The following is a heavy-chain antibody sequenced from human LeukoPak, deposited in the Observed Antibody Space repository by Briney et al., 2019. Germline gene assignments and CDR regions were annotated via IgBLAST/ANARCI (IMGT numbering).Heavy chain of an antibody. CDR1: GGSISSYY. V-gene: IGHV4-4*07. Sequence: SETLSLTCTVSGGSISSYYWSWIRQPAGKGLEWIGRIYTSGSTNYNPSLKSRVTMSVDTSKNQFSLKLSSATAADTAVYYCARDPYYYDSSGYPSNDYWGQGTLVTVSS. J-gene: IGHJ4*02. D-gene: IGHD3-22*01. CDR2: IYTSGST. CDR3: ARDPYYYDSSGYPSNDY.